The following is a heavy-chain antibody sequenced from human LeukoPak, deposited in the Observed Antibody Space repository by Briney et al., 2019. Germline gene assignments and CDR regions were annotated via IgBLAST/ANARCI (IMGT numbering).Heavy chain of an antibody. CDR1: GGSISSSSYY. CDR3: ARHRADYYYYGMDV. Sequence: PSETLSLTCTVSGGSISSSSYYWGWLRQPPGKGLEWIGSIYYSGSTYYNPSLKSRVTISVDTSKNQFSLKLSSVTAADTAVYYCARHRADYYYYGMDVWGQGTTVTVSS. J-gene: IGHJ6*02. D-gene: IGHD3-10*01. V-gene: IGHV4-39*01. CDR2: IYYSGST.